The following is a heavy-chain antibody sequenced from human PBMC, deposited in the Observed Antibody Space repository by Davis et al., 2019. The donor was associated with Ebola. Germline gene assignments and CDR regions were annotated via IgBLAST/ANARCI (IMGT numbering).Heavy chain of an antibody. CDR2: IGSNSNGR. CDR1: GFTSGCCA. J-gene: IGHJ4*02. V-gene: IGHV3-23*05. CDR3: TTWLVNHFDH. Sequence: PGGSLRLSCTASGFTSGCCAMNWVRQAPGKGLEWVSGIGSNSNGRHYADSVKGRFTISRDDSKNTVYLQMNNLRAEDTAVYYCTTWLVNHFDHWGQGTLVTVSS. D-gene: IGHD6-19*01.